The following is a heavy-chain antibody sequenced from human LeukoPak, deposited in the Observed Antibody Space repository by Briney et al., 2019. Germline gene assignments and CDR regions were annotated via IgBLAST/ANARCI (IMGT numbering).Heavy chain of an antibody. J-gene: IGHJ4*02. CDR2: ISAYNGNT. V-gene: IGHV1-18*01. D-gene: IGHD3-9*01. CDR1: GYTFTSYG. CDR3: ARTTQDYDILTGLDY. Sequence: ASVKVSCKASGYTFTSYGISWVRQAPGQGLEWMGWISAYNGNTNYAQKLQGRVTLTTDTYTSTAYMELRSLRSDDTAVHYCARTTQDYDILTGLDYWGQGTLVTVSS.